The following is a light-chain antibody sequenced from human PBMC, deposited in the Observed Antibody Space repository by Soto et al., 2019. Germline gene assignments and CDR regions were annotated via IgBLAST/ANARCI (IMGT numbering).Light chain of an antibody. CDR3: QQYNSYWT. CDR2: QAS. Sequence: DIQMTQSPSTLSASVGDRVTITCRASQNINSWLAWYQQKPGKAPKLLIYQASNLESGVPLRFSGSGSGTEFTLTISSLQPDDFATYYCQQYNSYWTFGQGTKVDIK. V-gene: IGKV1-5*03. J-gene: IGKJ1*01. CDR1: QNINSW.